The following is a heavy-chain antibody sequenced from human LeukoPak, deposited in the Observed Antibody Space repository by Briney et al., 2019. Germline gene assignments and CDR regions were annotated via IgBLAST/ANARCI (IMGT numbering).Heavy chain of an antibody. CDR2: INPNSGGT. V-gene: IGHV1-2*02. CDR1: GYTFTGYY. J-gene: IGHJ3*02. CDR3: ARETRLHSGSYSNDAFDI. D-gene: IGHD1-26*01. Sequence: GASVKVSCKASGYTFTGYYMHWVRQAPGQGLEWMGWINPNSGGTNYAQKFQGRVTMTRDTSISTAYMELSRLRSDDTAVYYCARETRLHSGSYSNDAFDIWGQGTMVTVSS.